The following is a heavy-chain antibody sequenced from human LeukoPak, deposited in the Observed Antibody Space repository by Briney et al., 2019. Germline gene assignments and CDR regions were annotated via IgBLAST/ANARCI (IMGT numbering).Heavy chain of an antibody. D-gene: IGHD6-19*01. CDR3: ARQGSGWYGGGAFDI. CDR1: GYSFTSYW. CDR2: IYPGDSDT. Sequence: GESLKISCKGSGYSFTSYWIGWVRQMPGKGLEWMGIIYPGDSDTRYGPSFQGQVTISADKSISTAYLQWSSLKASDTAMYYCARQGSGWYGGGAFDIWGQGTMVTVSS. V-gene: IGHV5-51*01. J-gene: IGHJ3*02.